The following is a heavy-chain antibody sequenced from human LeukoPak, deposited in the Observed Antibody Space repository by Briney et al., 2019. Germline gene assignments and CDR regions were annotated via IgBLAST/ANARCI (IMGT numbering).Heavy chain of an antibody. CDR3: ARVENVIYYDSRAGAFDI. D-gene: IGHD3-22*01. CDR2: IYYSGST. Sequence: SETLSLTRTVSGGSISSGGYYWSWIRQHPGKGLEWIGYIYYSGSTYYNPSLKSRVTISVDTSKNQFSLKLSSVTAADTAVYYCARVENVIYYDSRAGAFDIWGQGTMVTVSS. CDR1: GGSISSGGYY. V-gene: IGHV4-31*03. J-gene: IGHJ3*02.